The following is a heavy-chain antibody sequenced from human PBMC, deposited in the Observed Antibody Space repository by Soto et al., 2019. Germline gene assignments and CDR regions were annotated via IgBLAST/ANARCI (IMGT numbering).Heavy chain of an antibody. D-gene: IGHD5-18*01. Sequence: QVQLVQSGAEVKKPGAAVKVSCKASGYTFTSYGISWVRQAPGQGLEWMGWISAYNGNTNYAQKLQGRVTMTTDTSTSTAYMELRSLRSDDTAVYYCAREGQDTAMVKKGGWFDPWGQGTLVTVSS. V-gene: IGHV1-18*01. CDR2: ISAYNGNT. CDR1: GYTFTSYG. J-gene: IGHJ5*02. CDR3: AREGQDTAMVKKGGWFDP.